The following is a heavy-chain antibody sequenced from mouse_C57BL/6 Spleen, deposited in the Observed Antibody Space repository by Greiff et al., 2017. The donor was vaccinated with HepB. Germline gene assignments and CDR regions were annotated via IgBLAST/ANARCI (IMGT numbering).Heavy chain of an antibody. Sequence: VQLQQSGPELVKPGASVKISCKASGYSFTGYYMNWVKQSPEKSLEWIGEINPSTGGTTYNQKFKAKATLTVDKASSTAYMQLKSLTSEDSAVYYCARRDCDVGDYWGQGTTLTVSS. CDR1: GYSFTGYY. D-gene: IGHD3-3*01. V-gene: IGHV1-42*01. CDR3: ARRDCDVGDY. J-gene: IGHJ2*01. CDR2: INPSTGGT.